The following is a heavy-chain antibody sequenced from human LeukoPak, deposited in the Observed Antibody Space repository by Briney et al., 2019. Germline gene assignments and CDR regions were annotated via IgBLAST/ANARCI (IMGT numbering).Heavy chain of an antibody. V-gene: IGHV3-30*18. CDR3: AKDGASSSFDY. CDR1: GFTFSSNG. J-gene: IGHJ4*02. Sequence: GGSLRLSCAASGFTFSSNGMHWVRQAPGKGLEWVAVISYDGSNKYYADSVKGRFTISRDNSKNTLYLQMNSLRAEDTAVYYCAKDGASSSFDYWGQGTLVTVSS. CDR2: ISYDGSNK. D-gene: IGHD6-13*01.